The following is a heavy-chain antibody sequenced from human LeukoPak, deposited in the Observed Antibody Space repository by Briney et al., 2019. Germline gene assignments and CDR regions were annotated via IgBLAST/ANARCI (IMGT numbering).Heavy chain of an antibody. CDR3: ARPHCSGGSCYWKGTDY. Sequence: PGGSLRLSCAASGFTVSSNYMSWVRQAPGKGLEWVSVIYSGGSTYYADSVKGRFTISRDNSKNTLYLQMNSLRAEDTAVYYCARPHCSGGSCYWKGTDYWGQGTLVTVSS. CDR2: IYSGGST. V-gene: IGHV3-53*05. CDR1: GFTVSSNY. D-gene: IGHD2-15*01. J-gene: IGHJ4*02.